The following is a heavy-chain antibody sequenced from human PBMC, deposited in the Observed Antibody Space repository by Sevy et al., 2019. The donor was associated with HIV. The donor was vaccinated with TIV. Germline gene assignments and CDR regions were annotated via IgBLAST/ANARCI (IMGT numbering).Heavy chain of an antibody. Sequence: GGSLRRSCAASGFTFNIYAMSWVRQAPGKGLEWLSAISGGGDGTYYADSVKGRFTISGENSRNTLYLQMNSLRAEDRAVYYEAKRPYYYYNSDGHLVSSTDEADYWGQGTLVTVSS. CDR2: ISGGGDGT. CDR3: AKRPYYYYNSDGHLVSSTDEADY. V-gene: IGHV3-23*01. CDR1: GFTFNIYA. D-gene: IGHD3-22*01. J-gene: IGHJ4*02.